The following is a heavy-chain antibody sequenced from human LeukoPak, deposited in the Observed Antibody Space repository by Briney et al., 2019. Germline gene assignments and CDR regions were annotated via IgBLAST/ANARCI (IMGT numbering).Heavy chain of an antibody. D-gene: IGHD3-10*01. V-gene: IGHV4-39*01. CDR1: GGSISSSSYY. J-gene: IGHJ4*02. Sequence: SETLSLTCTVSGGSISSSSYYWGWIRQPPGKGLEWIGSIYYSGSTYYNPSLKSRVTISVDTSKNQFSLKLSSVTAADTAVYYCARHGTMVRGTNYWGQGTLVTVSS. CDR3: ARHGTMVRGTNY. CDR2: IYYSGST.